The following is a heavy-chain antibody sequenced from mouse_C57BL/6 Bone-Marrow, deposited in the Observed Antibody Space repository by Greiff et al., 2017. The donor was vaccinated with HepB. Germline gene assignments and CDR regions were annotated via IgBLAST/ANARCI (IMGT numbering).Heavy chain of an antibody. CDR2: IDPSDSYT. CDR1: GYTFTSYW. D-gene: IGHD1-1*01. CDR3: AREGIPYYYGSSLGSYFDY. J-gene: IGHJ2*01. Sequence: QVQLQQPGAELVRPGTSVKLSCKASGYTFTSYWMHWVKQRPGQGLEWIGVIDPSDSYTNYNQKFKGKATLTVDTSSSTAYMQLSSLTSEDSAVYYCAREGIPYYYGSSLGSYFDYWGQGTTLTVSS. V-gene: IGHV1-59*01.